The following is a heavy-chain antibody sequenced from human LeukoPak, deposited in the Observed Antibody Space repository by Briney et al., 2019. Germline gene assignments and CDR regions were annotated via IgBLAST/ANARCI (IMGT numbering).Heavy chain of an antibody. D-gene: IGHD2/OR15-2a*01. V-gene: IGHV3-48*03. CDR2: ISSSGSSI. Sequence: PGGSLRLSCAASGFTFSTFDMNWVRQAPGKGLEWVSYISSSGSSIFYADSVKGRFTISRDNAKNSLFLQMDSLRAEDTAVYYCARDVLQRHWGQGTLVTVSS. CDR1: GFTFSTFD. CDR3: ARDVLQRH. J-gene: IGHJ4*02.